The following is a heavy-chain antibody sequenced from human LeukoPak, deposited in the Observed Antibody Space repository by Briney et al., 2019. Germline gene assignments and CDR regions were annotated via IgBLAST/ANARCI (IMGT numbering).Heavy chain of an antibody. V-gene: IGHV1-2*06. CDR3: ARVEKQWLDQTSEYNWFDH. D-gene: IGHD6-19*01. J-gene: IGHJ5*02. CDR1: GYTFTGYY. Sequence: ASVTVSCTASGYTFTGYYMHWVRQAPGQGLEWMGRINPNSGGTNYAQKFQGRVTMTRDTSISTAYMELSRLRSDDTAVYYCARVEKQWLDQTSEYNWFDHWGQGTLVTVSS. CDR2: INPNSGGT.